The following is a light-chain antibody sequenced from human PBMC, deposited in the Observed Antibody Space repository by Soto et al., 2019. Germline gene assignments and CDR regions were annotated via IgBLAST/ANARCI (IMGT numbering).Light chain of an antibody. CDR2: GAS. CDR1: QSVSSSY. CDR3: QQYHSWVT. Sequence: EIVLTQSPGTLSLSPGERATLSCRASQSVSSSYLAWYQQKPGQAPRLLIYGASSRATGIPARFSGSGSGTEFTLSISSLQSEDVAVYYCQQYHSWVTFGGGTKVDIK. J-gene: IGKJ4*01. V-gene: IGKV3-20*01.